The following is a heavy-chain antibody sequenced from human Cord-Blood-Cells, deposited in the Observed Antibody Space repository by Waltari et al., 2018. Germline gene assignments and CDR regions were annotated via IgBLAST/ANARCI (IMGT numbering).Heavy chain of an antibody. J-gene: IGHJ5*02. CDR3: ARAHIVVVPAAINWFDP. V-gene: IGHV4-34*01. CDR2: INNSGIT. D-gene: IGHD2-2*01. CDR1: VGSFSGYY. Sequence: QVQLQQWGAGLLKPSETLSLTCAVYVGSFSGYYWSWIRQPPGKGLEWIGEINNSGITNYNPSLKSRVTISVDTSKNQFSLKLSSVTAADTAVYYCARAHIVVVPAAINWFDPWGQGTLVTVSS.